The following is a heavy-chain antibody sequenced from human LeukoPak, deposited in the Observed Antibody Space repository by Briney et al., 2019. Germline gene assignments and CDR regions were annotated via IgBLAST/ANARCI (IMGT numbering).Heavy chain of an antibody. D-gene: IGHD2-2*01. V-gene: IGHV3-23*01. CDR3: AKDSFCSSTSCSDFDY. CDR1: GFAFRIHA. CDR2: IGSGGSA. J-gene: IGHJ4*02. Sequence: GGSLRLSCAASGFAFRIHAMSWVRQAPGKGLEWVSSIGSGGSAYYADSVKGRFTISRDNSKNTLYLQMNSLRAEDTAVYYCAKDSFCSSTSCSDFDYWGQGTLVTVSS.